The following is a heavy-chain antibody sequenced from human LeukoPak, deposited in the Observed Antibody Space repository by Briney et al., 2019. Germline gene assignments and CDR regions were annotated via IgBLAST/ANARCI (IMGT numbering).Heavy chain of an antibody. Sequence: GGSLRLSCAASGFTFSDYYMSWIRQAPGKGLEWVSYISSSGSTICYADSVKGRFTISRDNAKNSLYLQMNSLRAEDTAVYYCARSEYSSSSFDYWGQGTLVTVSS. CDR2: ISSSGSTI. D-gene: IGHD6-6*01. CDR1: GFTFSDYY. V-gene: IGHV3-11*01. CDR3: ARSEYSSSSFDY. J-gene: IGHJ4*02.